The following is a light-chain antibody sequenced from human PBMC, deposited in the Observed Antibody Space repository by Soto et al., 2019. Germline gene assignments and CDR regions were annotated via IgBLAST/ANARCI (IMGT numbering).Light chain of an antibody. V-gene: IGLV2-23*01. Sequence: QSVLTQPASVSGSPGQSITISCTGTSSDVGSYNLVSWYQQRPGQAPKLIIYEGNKRPSGVYNRFSASKSANTASLTISGLQAEDEADYYCCSYAGSSTVDVFGTGTKLTVL. CDR1: SSDVGSYNL. CDR2: EGN. J-gene: IGLJ1*01. CDR3: CSYAGSSTVDV.